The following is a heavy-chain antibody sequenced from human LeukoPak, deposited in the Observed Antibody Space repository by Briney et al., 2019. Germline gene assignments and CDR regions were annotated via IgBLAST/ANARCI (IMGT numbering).Heavy chain of an antibody. CDR1: GGSFSGYY. CDR3: ARDPRYYYDSSGIPGWFDP. V-gene: IGHV4-38-2*02. D-gene: IGHD3-22*01. J-gene: IGHJ5*02. CDR2: IYHSGST. Sequence: SETLSLTCAVYGGSFSGYYWGWIRQPPGKGLEWIGSIYHSGSTYYNPSLKSRVTISVDTSKNQFSLKLSSVTAADTAVYYCARDPRYYYDSSGIPGWFDPWGQGTLVTVSS.